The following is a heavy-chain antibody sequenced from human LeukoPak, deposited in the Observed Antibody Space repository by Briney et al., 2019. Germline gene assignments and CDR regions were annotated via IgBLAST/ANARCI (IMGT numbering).Heavy chain of an antibody. CDR1: GGSISSYY. J-gene: IGHJ4*02. V-gene: IGHV4-59*08. CDR3: ARLGYGDYEYYFDY. Sequence: SETLSLTCTVSGGSISSYYWSWIRQPPGKGLEWIGCIYYSGSTNYNPSLKSRVTISVDTSKNQFSLKLSSVTAADTAVYYCARLGYGDYEYYFDYWGQGTLVTVSS. CDR2: IYYSGST. D-gene: IGHD4-17*01.